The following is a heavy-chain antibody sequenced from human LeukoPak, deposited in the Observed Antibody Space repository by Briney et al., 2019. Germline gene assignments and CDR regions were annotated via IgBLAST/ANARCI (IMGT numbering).Heavy chain of an antibody. Sequence: GGSLRLSCAASGFTFSSYAMSWVRQAPGKGLEWVSAISGSGGSTYYADSVKGRFTISRDNSKNTLYLQMNSLRAEDTAVYYCEKGDSGSYYPFGYWGQGTLVTVSS. J-gene: IGHJ4*02. V-gene: IGHV3-23*01. CDR2: ISGSGGST. CDR3: EKGDSGSYYPFGY. CDR1: GFTFSSYA. D-gene: IGHD1-26*01.